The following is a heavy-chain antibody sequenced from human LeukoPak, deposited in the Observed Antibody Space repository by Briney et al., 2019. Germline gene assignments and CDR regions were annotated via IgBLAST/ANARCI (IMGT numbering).Heavy chain of an antibody. V-gene: IGHV4-4*02. J-gene: IGHJ4*02. D-gene: IGHD6-19*01. CDR2: IYHSGST. CDR1: GGSISSSNW. Sequence: SETLSLTCAVSGGSISSSNWWSWVRQPPGEGLEWIGAIYHSGSTNYNPSLKSRVTISVDKSKNQFSLKLSSVTAADTAVYYCASRYSSGWYDYWGQGTLVTVSS. CDR3: ASRYSSGWYDY.